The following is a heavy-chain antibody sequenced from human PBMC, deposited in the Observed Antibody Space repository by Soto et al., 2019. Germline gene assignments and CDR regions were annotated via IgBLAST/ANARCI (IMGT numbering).Heavy chain of an antibody. J-gene: IGHJ4*02. CDR1: GFSLSTSGVG. D-gene: IGHD3-16*01. CDR3: AHSRSGLGGANFDY. CDR2: IYWDDDK. Sequence: QITLKESGPTLIKPTQTLTLTCTFSGFSLSTSGVGVGWIRQPPGKALEWLALIYWDDDKRYSPSLKSRLTITKDTSKNQVVLTMTTMDPVDTATYYCAHSRSGLGGANFDYWGQGTLVTVSS. V-gene: IGHV2-5*02.